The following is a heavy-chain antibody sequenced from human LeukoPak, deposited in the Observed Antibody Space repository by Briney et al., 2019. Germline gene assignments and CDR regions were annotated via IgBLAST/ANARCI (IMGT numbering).Heavy chain of an antibody. D-gene: IGHD3-9*01. J-gene: IGHJ6*02. CDR2: IYYSGSA. CDR3: ARDSYYDLLTGYYPYYYYGMDV. V-gene: IGHV4-30-4*01. Sequence: SETLSLTCTVSGGSISSINYFWTWVRQPPGKGLEWIGYIYYSGSAYYNQSLAGRVAISLDTSKNQFSLKLHSVTAADTAVYYCARDSYYDLLTGYYPYYYYGMDVWGQGTTVTVSS. CDR1: GGSISSINYF.